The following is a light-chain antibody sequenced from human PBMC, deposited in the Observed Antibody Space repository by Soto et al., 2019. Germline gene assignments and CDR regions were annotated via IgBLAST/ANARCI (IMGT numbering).Light chain of an antibody. J-gene: IGKJ4*01. Sequence: EIVLTQSPATLSLSPGERATLSCRASQSVSSYLAWYQQKPGQAPRLLMSYASNRATGIPPRFSGSGSGTDFTLTISSLEPEDFAVYYCQQRSNWPLTFGGGTKVETK. V-gene: IGKV3-11*01. CDR1: QSVSSY. CDR3: QQRSNWPLT. CDR2: YAS.